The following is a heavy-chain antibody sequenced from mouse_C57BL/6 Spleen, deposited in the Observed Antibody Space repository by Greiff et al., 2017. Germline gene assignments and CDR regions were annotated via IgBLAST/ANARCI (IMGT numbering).Heavy chain of an antibody. CDR3: ARESTVVAFDY. V-gene: IGHV5-4*01. D-gene: IGHD1-1*01. CDR2: ISDGGSYT. Sequence: EVKLLESGAGLVKPGASLKLSCAASGFTFSSYAMTWVRQTPEKRLEWVATISDGGSYTYYPDNVKGRFTISRDNAKNNLYLQISLLKSEDAAMYYCARESTVVAFDYWGQGTTLTVAS. CDR1: GFTFSSYA. J-gene: IGHJ2*01.